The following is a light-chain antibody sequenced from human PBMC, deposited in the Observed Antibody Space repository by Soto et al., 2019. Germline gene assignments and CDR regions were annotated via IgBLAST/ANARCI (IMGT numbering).Light chain of an antibody. CDR3: QQYNNWPPEYT. CDR1: QRFPTT. V-gene: IGKV3-15*01. CDR2: DTS. J-gene: IGKJ2*01. Sequence: EIVMTQSPATLSVSPGERATLSCRASQRFPTTLAWYQQSPGRPPRLLIYDTSTRATGIPARFSGSGSGTEFTLTISSLQSEDFAVYYCQQYNNWPPEYTFGQGTKLEIK.